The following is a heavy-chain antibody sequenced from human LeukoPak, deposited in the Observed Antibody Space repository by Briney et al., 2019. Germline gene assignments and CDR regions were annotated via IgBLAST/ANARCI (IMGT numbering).Heavy chain of an antibody. V-gene: IGHV3-53*01. Sequence: GGSLRLSCAASGLIVSSNYMSWVRQAPGKGLEWVSVIYSGGSTYYADSVKGRFTISRDNSKNTLYLQMNSLRAEDTAVYYCARDGGYCSGGSCDGRDYWGQGTLVTVSS. CDR1: GLIVSSNY. CDR3: ARDGGYCSGGSCDGRDY. D-gene: IGHD2-15*01. J-gene: IGHJ4*02. CDR2: IYSGGST.